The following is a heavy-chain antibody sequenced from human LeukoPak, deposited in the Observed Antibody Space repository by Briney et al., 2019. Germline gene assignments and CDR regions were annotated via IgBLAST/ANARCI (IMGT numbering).Heavy chain of an antibody. CDR1: GYIFTDHF. V-gene: IGHV1-2*02. CDR2: INPNSGGT. D-gene: IGHD2-21*01. Sequence: ASVKVSCKASGYIFTDHFMQWVRHAPGQGLAWMGWINPNSGGTSYAQKFKGRVTMTRDTSISTVYMELSRLGSDDTAIYYCARDYELGTPGAAYEFFDYWGQGTLVTVSP. J-gene: IGHJ4*02. CDR3: ARDYELGTPGAAYEFFDY.